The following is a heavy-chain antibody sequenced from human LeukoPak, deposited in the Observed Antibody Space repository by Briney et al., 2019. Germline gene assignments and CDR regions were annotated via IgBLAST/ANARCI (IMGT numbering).Heavy chain of an antibody. CDR3: ARENPSGYYNRPIDY. J-gene: IGHJ4*02. D-gene: IGHD3-22*01. CDR1: GASMSNYH. Sequence: SETLSLTCAVSGASMSNYHWSWIRQPPGKGLEWIGDIYYSGSIKYNPSLKSRVTMSVDTSKNQFSLKLSSVTAADTAIYYCARENPSGYYNRPIDYWGQGTLVTVSS. CDR2: IYYSGSI. V-gene: IGHV4-59*01.